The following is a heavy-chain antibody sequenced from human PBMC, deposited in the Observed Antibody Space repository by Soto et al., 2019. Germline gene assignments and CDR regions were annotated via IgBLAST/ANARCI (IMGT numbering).Heavy chain of an antibody. J-gene: IGHJ6*02. CDR3: AKSKGGTANGMDV. CDR2: ISWNGGSI. D-gene: IGHD2-21*02. CDR1: GFTFDEYG. V-gene: IGHV3-9*01. Sequence: EVQLVESGGGLVQPGRSLRLSCAASGFTFDEYGMHWVRQAPGKGLEWVSGISWNGGSIGYADPVKGRFSISRDNAKNSLYLQMNSLRAEDTALYYCAKSKGGTANGMDVWGQGSTVTFS.